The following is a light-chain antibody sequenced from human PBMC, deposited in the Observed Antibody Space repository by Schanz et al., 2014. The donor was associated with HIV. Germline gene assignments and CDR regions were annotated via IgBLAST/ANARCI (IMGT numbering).Light chain of an antibody. J-gene: IGKJ3*01. V-gene: IGKV1-5*03. CDR3: QQYYSYPLT. CDR1: QSISGW. CDR2: EAS. Sequence: IQMTQSPSTLSASVGDRISITCRASQSISGWLAWYQQRPGEAPNLLISEASTLESGVPSRFSGSGSETDFTLTISCLQSEDFATYYCQQYYSYPLTFGPGTTVDIK.